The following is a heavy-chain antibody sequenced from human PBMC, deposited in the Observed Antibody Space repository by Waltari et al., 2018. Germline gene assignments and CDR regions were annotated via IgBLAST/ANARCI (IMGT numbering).Heavy chain of an antibody. V-gene: IGHV3-30-3*01. CDR1: GCTFSSYA. Sequence: QVQLVQSGGGVVQPGRSLRLSCAASGCTFSSYAMHWVRQAPGKGLEWVAVISYDGSNKYYADSVKGRFTISRDNSKSTLFLQMSSLRADDTAVYYCARDLMAVGAITREGVDDWGQGSLVTVSS. CDR3: ARDLMAVGAITREGVDD. CDR2: ISYDGSNK. D-gene: IGHD6-19*01. J-gene: IGHJ4*02.